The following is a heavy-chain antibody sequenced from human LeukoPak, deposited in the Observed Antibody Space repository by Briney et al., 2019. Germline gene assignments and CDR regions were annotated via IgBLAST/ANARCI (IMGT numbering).Heavy chain of an antibody. D-gene: IGHD6-13*01. Sequence: GESLKISFKGSGYSFTTHWIAWVRQMPGKGLEWMGIIYPGDSDTKYSPSLQGQVTISVDNSIYTAYLQWSALKASDTAIYYCARRSQAAGSDAFDIWSQGTIVTVSS. V-gene: IGHV5-51*01. CDR2: IYPGDSDT. CDR3: ARRSQAAGSDAFDI. J-gene: IGHJ3*02. CDR1: GYSFTTHW.